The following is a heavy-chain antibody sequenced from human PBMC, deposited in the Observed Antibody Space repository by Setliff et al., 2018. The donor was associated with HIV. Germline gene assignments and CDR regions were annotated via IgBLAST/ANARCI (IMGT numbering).Heavy chain of an antibody. D-gene: IGHD3-3*01. Sequence: ASVKVSCKASGYTFTGYYMHWVRQAPGQGLEWMGWISAYNGNTNYAQKLQGRVTMTTDTSTSTAYMELRSLRSDDTAVYYCARDSAAWVTELGILGYWGQGTLVTVSS. J-gene: IGHJ4*02. CDR3: ARDSAAWVTELGILGY. CDR2: ISAYNGNT. V-gene: IGHV1-18*04. CDR1: GYTFTGYY.